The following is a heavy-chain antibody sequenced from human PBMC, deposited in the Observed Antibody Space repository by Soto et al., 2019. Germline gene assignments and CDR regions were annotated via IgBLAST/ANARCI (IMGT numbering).Heavy chain of an antibody. J-gene: IGHJ4*02. V-gene: IGHV1-8*01. CDR1: GYTFTSYD. D-gene: IGHD3-10*01. Sequence: ASVKVSCKASGYTFTSYDINWVRQATGQGLEWMRWMNPNSGNTGYAQKFQGRVTMTRNTSISTAYMELSSLRSEDTAVYYCARGADDYYGSSIDYWGQGTLVTVSS. CDR3: ARGADDYYGSSIDY. CDR2: MNPNSGNT.